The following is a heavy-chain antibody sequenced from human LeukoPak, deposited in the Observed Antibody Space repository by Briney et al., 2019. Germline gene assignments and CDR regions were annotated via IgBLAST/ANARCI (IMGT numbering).Heavy chain of an antibody. D-gene: IGHD3-22*01. CDR2: INPNSGDT. CDR1: GYTFIGYY. V-gene: IGHV1-2*02. Sequence: GSVKVSCKASGYTFIGYYVHWVRPAPGQGLEWMGWINPNSGDTNYAQKFQSRVTMTRDTSISTAYMELSSLRSDDTAVYFCARRYYDSSGYFIDYWGQGTLVTVTS. CDR3: ARRYYDSSGYFIDY. J-gene: IGHJ4*02.